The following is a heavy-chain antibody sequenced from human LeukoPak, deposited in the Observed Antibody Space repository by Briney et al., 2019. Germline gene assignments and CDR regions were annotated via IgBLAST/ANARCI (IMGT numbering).Heavy chain of an antibody. V-gene: IGHV3-48*04. CDR1: GFTFSSYS. D-gene: IGHD3-22*01. CDR3: ARYGYDSSV. J-gene: IGHJ4*02. CDR2: ISSSGSTI. Sequence: GGSLRLSCAASGFTFSSYSMNWVLQAPGKGLEWVSYISSSGSTIYYADSVKGRFTISRDNAKNSLYLQMNSLRAEDTAVYYCARYGYDSSVWGQGTLVTVSS.